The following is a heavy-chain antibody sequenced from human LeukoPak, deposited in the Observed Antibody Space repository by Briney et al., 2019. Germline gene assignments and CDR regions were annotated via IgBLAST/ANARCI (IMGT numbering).Heavy chain of an antibody. CDR3: ARDLPRVGYCSGGSCYYYGMDV. D-gene: IGHD2-15*01. CDR1: GFTFSSYA. CDR2: ISYDGSNK. J-gene: IGHJ6*02. Sequence: PGGSLRLSCAASGFTFSSYAMHWVRQAPGKGLEWVAVISYDGSNKYYADSVKGRFTISRDNSKNTLYLQMNSLRAEDTAVYYCARDLPRVGYCSGGSCYYYGMDVWGQGTTDTVSS. V-gene: IGHV3-30*04.